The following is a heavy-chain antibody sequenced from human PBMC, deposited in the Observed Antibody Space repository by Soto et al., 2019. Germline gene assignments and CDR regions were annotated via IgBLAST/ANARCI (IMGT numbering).Heavy chain of an antibody. D-gene: IGHD6-13*01. J-gene: IGHJ4*02. Sequence: SETLSLTCTVSGGSISSYYWSWIRQPPGKGLEWIGYIYYSGSTNYNPSLKSRVTISVDTSKNQFSLKLSSVTAADTAVYYCARARIAAAGRCFDYWGQGTLVTVSS. CDR1: GGSISSYY. CDR3: ARARIAAAGRCFDY. V-gene: IGHV4-59*01. CDR2: IYYSGST.